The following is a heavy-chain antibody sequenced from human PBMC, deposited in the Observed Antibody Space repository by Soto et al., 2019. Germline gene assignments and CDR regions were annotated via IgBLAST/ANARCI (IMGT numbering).Heavy chain of an antibody. Sequence: SCAASAFTLSSYGISWVRQSPGKGLEWVSAIIGSGGSIYYADSVNGRFTISRDNSKNTLYLQMNSLRAEDTAVYYWAKQSIAARPATDYWGRGTLVTVSS. CDR2: IIGSGGSI. V-gene: IGHV3-23*01. J-gene: IGHJ4*02. CDR1: AFTLSSYG. D-gene: IGHD6-6*01. CDR3: AKQSIAARPATDY.